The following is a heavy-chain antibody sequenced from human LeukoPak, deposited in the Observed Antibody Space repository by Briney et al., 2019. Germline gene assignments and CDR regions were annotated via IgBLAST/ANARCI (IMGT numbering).Heavy chain of an antibody. Sequence: GGSMRLSSAAYGFTFSSYSMNWDRQAPGKGLEWVSSISSSSSYIYYADSVKGRFTISRDNAKNSLYLQMNSLRAEDTAVYYCARDGQTKDIVVVPAAKNFDYWGQGTLVTVSS. CDR3: ARDGQTKDIVVVPAAKNFDY. D-gene: IGHD2-2*01. CDR1: GFTFSSYS. CDR2: ISSSSSYI. V-gene: IGHV3-21*01. J-gene: IGHJ4*02.